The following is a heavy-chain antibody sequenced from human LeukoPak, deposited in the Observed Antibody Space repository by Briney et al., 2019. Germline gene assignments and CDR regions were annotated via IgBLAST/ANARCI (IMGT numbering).Heavy chain of an antibody. D-gene: IGHD3-22*01. CDR3: AKDLSASRDSGYYSLDY. Sequence: QPGGSLRLSCSASGFTFNNYAMNWVRQAPGKGLEWVSSIGGSGGSTYYADSVKGRFTISRDNSKNTLYLQMNSLRAEDTAVYFCAKDLSASRDSGYYSLDYWGQGTLVTVSS. CDR2: IGGSGGST. V-gene: IGHV3-23*01. J-gene: IGHJ4*02. CDR1: GFTFNNYA.